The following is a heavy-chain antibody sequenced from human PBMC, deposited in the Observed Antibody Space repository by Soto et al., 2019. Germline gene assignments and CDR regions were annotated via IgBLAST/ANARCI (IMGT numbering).Heavy chain of an antibody. Sequence: EVQLVESGGRLVQPGGSLRLSCAASGFMFSAYWMSWVRQDPGKGLEWVATISGGASDKFYVDSVKGRFTISRDDSKNTLYRQMNSLGDEDTAVYYCVREDWHRFDSWGQGTLVTVSS. V-gene: IGHV3-7*01. CDR2: ISGGASDK. CDR3: VREDWHRFDS. D-gene: IGHD2-21*01. CDR1: GFMFSAYW. J-gene: IGHJ4*02.